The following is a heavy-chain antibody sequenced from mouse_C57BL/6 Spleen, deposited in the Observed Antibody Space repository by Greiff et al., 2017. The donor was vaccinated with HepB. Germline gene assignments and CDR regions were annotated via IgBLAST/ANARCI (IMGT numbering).Heavy chain of an antibody. V-gene: IGHV1-72*01. D-gene: IGHD1-1*01. J-gene: IGHJ4*01. CDR3: ARSSYYGSSYAGYAMDY. CDR1: GYTFTSYW. CDR2: IGPNSGGT. Sequence: QVQLQQPGAELVKPGASVKLSCKASGYTFTSYWMHWVKPRPGRGLEWIGRIGPNSGGTKYNEKFKSKATLTVDKPSSTAYMQLSSLTSEDSAVYYCARSSYYGSSYAGYAMDYWGQGTSVTVSS.